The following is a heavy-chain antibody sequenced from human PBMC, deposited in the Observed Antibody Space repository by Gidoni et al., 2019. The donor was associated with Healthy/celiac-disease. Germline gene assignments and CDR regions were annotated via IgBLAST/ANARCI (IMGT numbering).Heavy chain of an antibody. CDR3: ARTYYGSGSYYYYGMDV. CDR1: GMC. D-gene: IGHD3-10*01. V-gene: IGHV2-70*11. Sequence: GMCVSWIRQPPGKALEWHARIDWDDEKYYSTSLKTRINISKDTSKNQVVLTRTNMDPVDTATYYCARTYYGSGSYYYYGMDVWGQGTTVTVSS. J-gene: IGHJ6*02. CDR2: IDWDDEK.